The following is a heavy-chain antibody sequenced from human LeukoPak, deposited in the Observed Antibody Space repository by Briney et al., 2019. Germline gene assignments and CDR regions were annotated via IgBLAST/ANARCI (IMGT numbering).Heavy chain of an antibody. CDR2: ISSGGTTI. D-gene: IGHD5-24*01. Sequence: GGSLRLSCAASGFTFSTYEMNWARQAPGKGPEWVSYISSGGTTIYYADSVKGRFTISRDNGKNSLYLQMDSLRAEDTAVYYCARGNRDGYNFYDNWGQGTLVTVSS. CDR3: ARGNRDGYNFYDN. CDR1: GFTFSTYE. V-gene: IGHV3-48*03. J-gene: IGHJ4*02.